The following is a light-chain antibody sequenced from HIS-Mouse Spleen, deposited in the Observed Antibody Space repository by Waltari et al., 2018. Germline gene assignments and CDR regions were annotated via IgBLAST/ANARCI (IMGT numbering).Light chain of an antibody. Sequence: EIVMTQSSPSLSVSPGVRATLSCRASQSVSSNLAWYQQETGQAPRLLIYGASTRATGIPARFSGSGSGTEFTLTISSLQSEDFAVYYCQQYNNWPPYTFGQGTKLEIK. CDR1: QSVSSN. V-gene: IGKV3-15*01. CDR2: GAS. CDR3: QQYNNWPPYT. J-gene: IGKJ2*01.